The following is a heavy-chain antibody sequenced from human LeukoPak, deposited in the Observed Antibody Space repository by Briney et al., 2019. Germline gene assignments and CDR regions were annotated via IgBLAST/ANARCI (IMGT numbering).Heavy chain of an antibody. CDR3: AKDFGGFYYDILTGYYPYYFDY. CDR1: GFTFSSYA. V-gene: IGHV3-23*01. Sequence: GGSLRLSCAASGFTFSSYAMSWVRQAPGKGLEWVSAISGSGGSTYYADSVKGRFTISRDNSKNTLYLQMNSLRAEDTAVYYCAKDFGGFYYDILTGYYPYYFDYWGQGTLVTVSS. J-gene: IGHJ4*02. D-gene: IGHD3-9*01. CDR2: ISGSGGST.